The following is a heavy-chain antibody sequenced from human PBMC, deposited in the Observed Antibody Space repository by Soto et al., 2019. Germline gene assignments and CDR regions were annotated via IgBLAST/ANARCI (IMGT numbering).Heavy chain of an antibody. CDR3: AHTRWFNGSGFSHFDY. D-gene: IGHD3-22*01. CDR1: GFSLNTRGVG. Sequence: QITLRESGPTLVKPTQTLTLTCTFSGFSLNTRGVGVGWIRQPPGKALEWLALIYWDDDRRYSPSLKNRLTITRHTPRNQVVLKMSNMHSLDTATYSWAHTRWFNGSGFSHFDYWGQGILVTVSS. V-gene: IGHV2-5*02. J-gene: IGHJ4*02. CDR2: IYWDDDR.